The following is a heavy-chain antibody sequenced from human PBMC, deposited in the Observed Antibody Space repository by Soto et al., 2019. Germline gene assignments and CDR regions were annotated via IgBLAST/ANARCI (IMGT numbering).Heavy chain of an antibody. Sequence: QVQLQQSGPGLVKPSQTLSLTCAISGDSVSSNSATWDWIMQSPSRGLEWLGRTYYRSRWFNDYAGSVKGRITINPDTSNNQFSLQLTSLSPDDTAVYYCARLRGDSWFDFWGQGTRVTVSS. CDR1: GDSVSSNSAT. CDR3: ARLRGDSWFDF. J-gene: IGHJ5*01. CDR2: TYYRSRWFN. V-gene: IGHV6-1*01.